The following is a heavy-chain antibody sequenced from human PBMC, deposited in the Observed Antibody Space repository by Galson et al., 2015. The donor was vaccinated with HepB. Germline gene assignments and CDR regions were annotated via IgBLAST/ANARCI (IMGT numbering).Heavy chain of an antibody. CDR3: ASVRRVWFGEFYGMDV. V-gene: IGHV3-66*02. Sequence: SLRLSCAASGFTVSSNYMSWVRQAPGKGLEWVSVIYSGGSTYYADSVKGRFTISRDNSKNTLYLQMNSLRAEDTAVYYCASVRRVWFGEFYGMDVWGQGTTVTVSS. J-gene: IGHJ6*02. D-gene: IGHD3-10*01. CDR2: IYSGGST. CDR1: GFTVSSNY.